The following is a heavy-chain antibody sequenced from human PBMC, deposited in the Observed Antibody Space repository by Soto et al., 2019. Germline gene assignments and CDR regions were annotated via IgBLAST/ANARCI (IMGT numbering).Heavy chain of an antibody. CDR3: AMVDVYVTPSPQDV. V-gene: IGHV1-18*01. CDR2: INTYNGNT. D-gene: IGHD3-16*01. J-gene: IGHJ6*02. Sequence: QVQLVQSRAEVKNPGASVKVSCKASGYSFTRYGIAWARQAPGQGLEWMGWINTYNGNTNYAQNLQGRVTLTTDTSPSTAYKEVTGLRSNATGIYYCAMVDVYVTPSPQDVWGQGTTVIVSS. CDR1: GYSFTRYG.